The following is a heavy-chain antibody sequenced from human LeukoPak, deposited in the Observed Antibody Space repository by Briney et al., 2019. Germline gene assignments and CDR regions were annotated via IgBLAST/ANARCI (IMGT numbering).Heavy chain of an antibody. Sequence: SETLSLTCTVSGGSIISNIYYWAWIRQPPGKGLEWIGSAYYGGSTYYNPSLKSRVTIYVDTSNNEFSLRLSSVTAADKALYFCARHGDPNWFDSWGQGTLVTVYS. CDR2: AYYGGST. CDR1: GGSIISNIYY. J-gene: IGHJ5*01. V-gene: IGHV4-39*01. CDR3: ARHGDPNWFDS. D-gene: IGHD4-17*01.